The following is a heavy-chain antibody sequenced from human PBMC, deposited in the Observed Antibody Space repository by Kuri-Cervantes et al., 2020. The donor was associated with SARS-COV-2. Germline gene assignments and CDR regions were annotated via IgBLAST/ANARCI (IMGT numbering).Heavy chain of an antibody. J-gene: IGHJ6*03. CDR3: ARGLGNNYYYMDV. V-gene: IGHV1-2*02. CDR1: GYTFTGYY. D-gene: IGHD7-27*01. CDR2: INPNSGGT. Sequence: ASVKVSCKASGYTFTGYYMHWVRQAPGLGLEWMGWINPNSGGTNYAQKFQGRVTMTRDTSISTAYMELSRLRSDDTAVYYCARGLGNNYYYMDVWGKGTTVTVSS.